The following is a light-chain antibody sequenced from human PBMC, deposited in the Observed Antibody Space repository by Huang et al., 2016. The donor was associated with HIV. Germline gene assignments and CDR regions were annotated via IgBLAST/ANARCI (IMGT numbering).Light chain of an antibody. Sequence: EIVLTQSPSTLSVSPGERATLSCRASQSISSNLAWYQQRPGQAPRLRIYGESTRATCIPARFSGSGSGTEFTLTISSLQSEDFAVYYCQQYNNWPRTFGQGTKVEIK. CDR2: GES. CDR3: QQYNNWPRT. V-gene: IGKV3-15*01. J-gene: IGKJ1*01. CDR1: QSISSN.